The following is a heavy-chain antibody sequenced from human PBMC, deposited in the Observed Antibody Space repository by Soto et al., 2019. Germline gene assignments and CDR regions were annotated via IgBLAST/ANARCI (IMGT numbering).Heavy chain of an antibody. J-gene: IGHJ4*02. CDR1: SGSISSSNW. CDR3: ARRDYYGSGSYYPPFDY. Sequence: LSLTCAVSSGSISSSNWWSWVRQPPGKGLEWIGEIYHSGSTNYNPSLKSRVTISVDKSKNQFSLKLSSVTAADTAVYYCARRDYYGSGSYYPPFDYWGQGTLVTVSS. V-gene: IGHV4-4*02. CDR2: IYHSGST. D-gene: IGHD3-10*01.